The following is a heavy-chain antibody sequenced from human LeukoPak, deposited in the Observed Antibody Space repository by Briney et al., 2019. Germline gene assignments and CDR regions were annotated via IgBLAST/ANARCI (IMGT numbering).Heavy chain of an antibody. J-gene: IGHJ4*02. Sequence: SESLSLTCTVSGGSIRSSSYYWGWIRQPPGKGMEWIGSIYYSGRTYYNPSLKRRVTISVDTSKNHRSLKLSSVTAVDTPVYYCARHYGPSWGVDIVATIIYWGQGTLVTVSS. D-gene: IGHD5-12*01. CDR3: ARHYGPSWGVDIVATIIY. V-gene: IGHV4-39*01. CDR1: GGSIRSSSYY. CDR2: IYYSGRT.